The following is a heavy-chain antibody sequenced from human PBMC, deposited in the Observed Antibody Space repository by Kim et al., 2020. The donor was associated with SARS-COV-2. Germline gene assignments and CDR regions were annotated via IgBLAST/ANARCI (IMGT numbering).Heavy chain of an antibody. D-gene: IGHD4-4*01. CDR3: ARDLPVTERGYYYGMDV. CDR2: INAGNGNT. CDR1: GYTFTSYA. V-gene: IGHV1-3*01. J-gene: IGHJ6*02. Sequence: ASVKVSCKASGYTFTSYAMHWVRQAPGQRLEWMGWINAGNGNTKYSQKFQGRVTITRDTSASTAYMELSSLRSEDTAVYYCARDLPVTERGYYYGMDVWGQGTTVTVSS.